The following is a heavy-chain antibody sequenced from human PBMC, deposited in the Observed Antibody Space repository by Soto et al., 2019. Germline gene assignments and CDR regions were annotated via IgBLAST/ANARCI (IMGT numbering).Heavy chain of an antibody. CDR2: ISSSGNTI. CDR1: GFTFSDYY. J-gene: IGHJ4*02. Sequence: QVRLVESGGDLVKPGGSLSLSCAASGFTFSDYYMGWIRQAPGMGLEWVAYISSSGNTIYYADSVKGRFTISRGNAQNSLYLQMKSLRAEDTAVYYCAKTAATGGSLPYFDFWGQGTLVTVSS. V-gene: IGHV3-11*01. D-gene: IGHD5-12*01. CDR3: AKTAATGGSLPYFDF.